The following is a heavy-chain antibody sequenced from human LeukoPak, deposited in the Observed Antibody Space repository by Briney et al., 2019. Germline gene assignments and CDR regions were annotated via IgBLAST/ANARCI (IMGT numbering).Heavy chain of an antibody. Sequence: GRSLRLSCAASGFKFSTYGMHWVRQAPGKGLEWVAVIWNDGSNKYYVDSVKGRFTISRDNSKNTLYLQVNSLRAEDTAVYYCGNGFYSGSPGGGFDIWGQGTMVTVSS. V-gene: IGHV3-33*06. D-gene: IGHD1-26*01. CDR2: IWNDGSNK. J-gene: IGHJ3*02. CDR3: GNGFYSGSPGGGFDI. CDR1: GFKFSTYG.